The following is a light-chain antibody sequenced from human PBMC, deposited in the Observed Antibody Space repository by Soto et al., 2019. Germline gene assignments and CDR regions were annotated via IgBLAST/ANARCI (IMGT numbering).Light chain of an antibody. CDR1: SSVVGGYNY. CDR2: DVS. CDR3: CSYAGSYTYV. J-gene: IGLJ1*01. V-gene: IGLV2-11*01. Sequence: QSVLTQPRSVSGSPGQSVTISCTGTSSVVGGYNYVSWYQQHPGKAPKFMIYDVSKRPSGVPDRFSGSKSGNTASLTISGLQAEDEADYYCCSYAGSYTYVFGTGTKVTVL.